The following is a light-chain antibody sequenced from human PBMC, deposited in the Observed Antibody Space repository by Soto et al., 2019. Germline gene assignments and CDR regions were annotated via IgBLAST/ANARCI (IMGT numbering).Light chain of an antibody. CDR3: LLSYNGPYV. CDR1: TGAVTNGHY. V-gene: IGLV7-46*01. J-gene: IGLJ1*01. Sequence: QAVVTQEPSLTVSPGGTVALTCGSSTGAVTNGHYPYWFQQKPGQAPRTLIYDTTNRHSWTPARFSGSLLGGKAALTLSGAHPEDEAEYYCLLSYNGPYVFGTGTKLTVL. CDR2: DTT.